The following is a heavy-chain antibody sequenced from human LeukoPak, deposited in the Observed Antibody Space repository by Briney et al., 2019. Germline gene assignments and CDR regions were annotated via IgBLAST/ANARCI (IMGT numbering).Heavy chain of an antibody. CDR2: TNSNSGDT. CDR1: RHTSTAFY. J-gene: IGHJ4*02. V-gene: IGHV1-2*02. Sequence: APLQALPKASRHTSTAFYMHSIRQAPEQRLHHIQWTNSNSGDTNYAQKFQGRVTMTRDTSSSTVYMDLRSLRSDDTAVYYCAREGLVCSTTSCHYFDSWGQGALVTVSS. D-gene: IGHD2-2*01. CDR3: AREGLVCSTTSCHYFDS.